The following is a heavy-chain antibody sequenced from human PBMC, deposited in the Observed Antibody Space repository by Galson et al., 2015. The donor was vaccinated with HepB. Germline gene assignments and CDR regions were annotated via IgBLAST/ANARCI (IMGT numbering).Heavy chain of an antibody. CDR3: ARDPNYGDRLFDY. D-gene: IGHD4-17*01. CDR1: GFTFSSYS. Sequence: SLRLSCAASGFTFSSYSMNWVRRAPGKGLEWVSYISSSSSTIYYADSVKGRFTISRDNAKNSLYLQMNSLRDEDTAVYYCARDPNYGDRLFDYWGQGTLVTVSS. CDR2: ISSSSSTI. V-gene: IGHV3-48*02. J-gene: IGHJ4*02.